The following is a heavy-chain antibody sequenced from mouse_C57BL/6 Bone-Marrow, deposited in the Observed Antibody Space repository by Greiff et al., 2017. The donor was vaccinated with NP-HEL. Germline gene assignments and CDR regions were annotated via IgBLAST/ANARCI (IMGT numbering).Heavy chain of an antibody. Sequence: QVQLQQSGAELVRPGASVTLSCKASGYTFTDYEMHWVKQTPVHGLEWIGAIDPETGGTAYNQKFKGKAILTADKSSSTAYMELRSLTSEDSAVYYCTRLRYSKDYYAMDYWGQGTSVTVSS. J-gene: IGHJ4*01. CDR1: GYTFTDYE. CDR2: IDPETGGT. V-gene: IGHV1-15*01. D-gene: IGHD2-5*01. CDR3: TRLRYSKDYYAMDY.